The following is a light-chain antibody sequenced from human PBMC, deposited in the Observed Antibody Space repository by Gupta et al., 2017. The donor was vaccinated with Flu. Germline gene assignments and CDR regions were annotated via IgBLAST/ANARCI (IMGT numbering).Light chain of an antibody. J-gene: IGKJ2*01. CDR1: QSINGW. CDR2: SAS. V-gene: IGKV1-5*03. Sequence: PSTLSASVGDRVTITCRASQSINGWLTWYQQKPGKAPNLLIYSASSLESGVPSRFSGSESGTEFTLTISSLQPDDFATYYCQQDNNYPYTFGQGTKMEIK. CDR3: QQDNNYPYT.